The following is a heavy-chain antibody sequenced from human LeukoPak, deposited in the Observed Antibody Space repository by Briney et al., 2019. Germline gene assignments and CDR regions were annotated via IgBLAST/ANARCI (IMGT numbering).Heavy chain of an antibody. J-gene: IGHJ3*02. D-gene: IGHD2/OR15-2a*01. CDR3: ARVTFDYYASDI. CDR2: INPNSGGT. Sequence: ASVKVSCKASGYTFTGYYMHWVRQAPGQGLEWMGWINPNSGGTNYAQKFQGRVTMTRDTSISTAYMELSRLRSDDTAVYYCARVTFDYYASDIWGQGTMVTVSS. V-gene: IGHV1-2*02. CDR1: GYTFTGYY.